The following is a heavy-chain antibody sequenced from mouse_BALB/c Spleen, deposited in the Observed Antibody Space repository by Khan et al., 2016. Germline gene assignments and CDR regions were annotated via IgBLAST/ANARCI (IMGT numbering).Heavy chain of an antibody. CDR2: IRSKSNNYAT. J-gene: IGHJ3*01. Sequence: EVQLQESGGGLVQPKGSLKLSCAASGFTFNTYAMNWVRQAPGKGLEWVARIRSKSNNYATYYVDSVKDRFTISRDDSQSMLYLQMNNLKTEDTAMYYCVRTVPFAYWGQGTLVTVSA. V-gene: IGHV10-1*02. D-gene: IGHD1-1*01. CDR3: VRTVPFAY. CDR1: GFTFNTYA.